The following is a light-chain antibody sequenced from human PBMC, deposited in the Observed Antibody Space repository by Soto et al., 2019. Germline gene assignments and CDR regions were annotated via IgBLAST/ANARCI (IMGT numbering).Light chain of an antibody. CDR1: SSDVGGYNY. Sequence: QSVLTQPASVSGSPGQSITISCTGTSSDVGGYNYVSWYQQHPGKAPKLMIYDVSNRPSGVSNRFSGSKSGNTASLTISGLQAEDEADYYCSSYTSTFTRVFGGGTKVTVL. J-gene: IGLJ3*02. CDR2: DVS. CDR3: SSYTSTFTRV. V-gene: IGLV2-14*01.